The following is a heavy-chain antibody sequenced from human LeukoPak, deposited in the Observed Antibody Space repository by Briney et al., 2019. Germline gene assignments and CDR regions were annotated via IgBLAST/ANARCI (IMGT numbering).Heavy chain of an antibody. D-gene: IGHD3-22*01. Sequence: SETLSLTCTVYGGSFSAYYWSWLRQAPGKGLEWIGEINHSGNTNYNPSLNSRVTISVDRSKTQFSLKLNSVTAADTAIYYCASKDDSNYYYGAFDIWGQGTMVTVSS. CDR3: ASKDDSNYYYGAFDI. CDR2: INHSGNT. J-gene: IGHJ3*02. V-gene: IGHV4-34*01. CDR1: GGSFSAYY.